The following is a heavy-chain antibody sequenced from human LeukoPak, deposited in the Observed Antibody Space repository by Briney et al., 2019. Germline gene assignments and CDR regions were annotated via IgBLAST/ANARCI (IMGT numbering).Heavy chain of an antibody. V-gene: IGHV4-39*07. CDR3: ARENYYMDV. CDR1: GVSISRSSYY. Sequence: PSETLSLTCAVYGVSISRSSYYWGWLRQPPGKGLEWIGNIYYSGSTYYNPSLKSRVTISVDTSKNQFSLKLSSVTAADTAVYYCARENYYMDVWGKGTTVTVSS. CDR2: IYYSGST. J-gene: IGHJ6*03.